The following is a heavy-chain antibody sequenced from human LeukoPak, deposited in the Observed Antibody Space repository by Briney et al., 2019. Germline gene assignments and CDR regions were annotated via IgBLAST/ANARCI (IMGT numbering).Heavy chain of an antibody. V-gene: IGHV3-30*18. CDR1: GITFNSYG. Sequence: GRSLRLSCAASGITFNSYGMHWVRQAPGKGLEWVAAISYDGSNKYYADSVKGRFTISRDNSKNTLYLEMIALRREDTAVYYCAKGPVSGSRSPLDYWGQGTQVTVSS. D-gene: IGHD1-26*01. CDR3: AKGPVSGSRSPLDY. J-gene: IGHJ4*02. CDR2: ISYDGSNK.